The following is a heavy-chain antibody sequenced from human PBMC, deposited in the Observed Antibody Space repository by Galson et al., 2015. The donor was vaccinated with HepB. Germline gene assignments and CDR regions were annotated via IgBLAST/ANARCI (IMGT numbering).Heavy chain of an antibody. CDR3: GRDVWGFPDY. V-gene: IGHV3-23*01. CDR1: GFTFGSYC. CDR2: FRHAGGIT. J-gene: IGHJ4*02. Sequence: SLRLSCAASGFTFGSYCMTWVRQAPGKRLEWVASFRHAGGITYYSDSVKGRFTISRDNAKNTVYLEMNSLRAEDTAVYYCGRDVWGFPDYWGQGTLVTVSS. D-gene: IGHD7-27*01.